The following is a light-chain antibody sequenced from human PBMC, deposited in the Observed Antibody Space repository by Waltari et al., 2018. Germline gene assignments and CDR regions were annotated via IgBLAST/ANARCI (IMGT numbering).Light chain of an antibody. CDR1: QSVSSS. J-gene: IGKJ1*01. V-gene: IGKV3-15*01. CDR2: GAS. CDR3: LQRSNWPWT. Sequence: EIVMTQSPATLSLSPGERATLSCRASQSVSSSLAWYQQKPGQAPRLLMYGASSRATSIPDRFSGSGSGTDFTLTISSLEPEDVAVYYCLQRSNWPWTFGQGTRVEIK.